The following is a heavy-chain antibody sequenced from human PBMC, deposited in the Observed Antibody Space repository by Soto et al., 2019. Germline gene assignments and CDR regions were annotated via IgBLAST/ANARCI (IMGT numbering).Heavy chain of an antibody. V-gene: IGHV3-21*01. CDR2: ISSGSSYI. CDR1: GFNFRSFS. J-gene: IGHJ4*02. D-gene: IGHD1-26*01. CDR3: ARDPPLYSGSFTD. Sequence: EVQLVESGGGLVKPGGSLRLSCAASGFNFRSFSMNWVRQAPGKGLEWVSSISSGSSYIYYADSLKGRFTISRDDAKNSLYLQMNSLRAEDTAVYYCARDPPLYSGSFTDWGQGTLVTVSS.